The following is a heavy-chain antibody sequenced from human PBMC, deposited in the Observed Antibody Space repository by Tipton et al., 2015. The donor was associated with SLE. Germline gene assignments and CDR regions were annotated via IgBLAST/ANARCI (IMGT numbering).Heavy chain of an antibody. J-gene: IGHJ6*03. Sequence: TLSLTCAVSGGSISSGGYSWSWIRQPPGKGLEWIGYIYHSGSTYYNPSLKSRVTISVDTSKNQFSLKLSSVTAADTAVYYCARGSGSSSAHYYYYYMDVWGKGTTVTVSS. D-gene: IGHD6-6*01. CDR2: IYHSGST. CDR1: GGSISSGGYS. V-gene: IGHV4-30-2*01. CDR3: ARGSGSSSAHYYYYYMDV.